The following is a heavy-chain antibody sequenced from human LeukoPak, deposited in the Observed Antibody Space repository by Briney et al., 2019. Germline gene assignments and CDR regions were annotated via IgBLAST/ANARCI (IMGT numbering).Heavy chain of an antibody. D-gene: IGHD2-2*02. CDR1: GYSFTNYW. V-gene: IGHV5-51*01. J-gene: IGHJ6*02. CDR3: ARTTGYCSSTSCYRYYYYGMDV. CDR2: IYPGDSDT. Sequence: GESLKISCKGSGYSFTNYWIGWVRQMPGKGLEWMGIIYPGDSDTRYSPSFQGQVTISVDKSISTAYLQWSSLKASDTAMYYCARTTGYCSSTSCYRYYYYGMDVWGQGTTVTVSS.